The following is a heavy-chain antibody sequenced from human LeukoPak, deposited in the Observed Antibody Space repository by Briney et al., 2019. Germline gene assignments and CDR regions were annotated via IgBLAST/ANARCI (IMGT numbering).Heavy chain of an antibody. CDR2: IYYSGST. CDR3: ARAPPYYYDSSGYSYLFDY. J-gene: IGHJ4*02. D-gene: IGHD3-22*01. CDR1: GVSISSSSYY. Sequence: PSETLSLTCTVSGVSISSSSYYWGWIRQPPGKGLEWIGSIYYSGSTYYNPSLKSRVTISVDTSKNQFSLKLSSVTAADTAVYYCARAPPYYYDSSGYSYLFDYWGQGILVTVSS. V-gene: IGHV4-39*01.